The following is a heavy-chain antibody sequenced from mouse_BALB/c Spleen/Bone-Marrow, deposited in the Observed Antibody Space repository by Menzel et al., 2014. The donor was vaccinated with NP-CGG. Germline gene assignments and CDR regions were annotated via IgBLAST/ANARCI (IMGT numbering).Heavy chain of an antibody. CDR1: GYSFTGYY. Sequence: VQLQQPGPELVKPGTSVKISCKASGYSFTGYYMHWVKQSHVKSLEWIGRINPYTGATTYNQNFNVKASLTVDKSSSTAYMALHSLTSEDSAVYYCARGDWFTYWGQGTLVTVSA. J-gene: IGHJ3*01. CDR2: INPYTGAT. V-gene: IGHV1-42*01. CDR3: ARGDWFTY.